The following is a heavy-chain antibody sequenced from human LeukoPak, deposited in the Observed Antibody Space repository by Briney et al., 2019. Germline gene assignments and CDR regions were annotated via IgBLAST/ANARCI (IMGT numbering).Heavy chain of an antibody. CDR3: ARFIIGYYDSSGYSWFDP. CDR1: GGSISSSSYY. J-gene: IGHJ5*02. V-gene: IGHV4-61*05. Sequence: SETLSLTCTVSGGSISSSSYYWGWIRQPPGKGLEWIGYIYYSGSTNYNPSLKSRVTISVDTSKNQFSLKLSSVTAADTAVYYCARFIIGYYDSSGYSWFDPWGQGTLVTVSS. D-gene: IGHD3-22*01. CDR2: IYYSGST.